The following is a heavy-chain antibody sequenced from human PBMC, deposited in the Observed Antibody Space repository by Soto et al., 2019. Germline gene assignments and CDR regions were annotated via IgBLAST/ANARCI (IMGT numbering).Heavy chain of an antibody. D-gene: IGHD3-22*01. V-gene: IGHV3-66*01. CDR1: GFTVSSNY. J-gene: IGHJ4*01. CDR2: IYIGGST. CDR3: ARDRVGGYYYDYFDY. Sequence: EVPLVESGGGLVQPGGSLRLSCAASGFTVSSNYMSWVRQAPGKGLEWVSVIYIGGSTYYADSVKGRFTISRDNSKNTLYLQMNSLRAEDTAVYYCARDRVGGYYYDYFDYWGHGTLVTVSS.